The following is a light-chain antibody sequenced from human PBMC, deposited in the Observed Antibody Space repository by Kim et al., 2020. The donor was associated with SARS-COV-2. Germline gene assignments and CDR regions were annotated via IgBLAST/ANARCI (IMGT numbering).Light chain of an antibody. J-gene: IGKJ2*01. CDR1: QASGTA. Sequence: GDRVTIACRASQASGTASAWYQQKPGKAPKLLIYDAFTWDSRVPPKFSGSGSETDSTLAISSLQTEGFAAYYCQQFNNLFTFVQGTKLDI. V-gene: IGKV1D-13*01. CDR2: DAF. CDR3: QQFNNLFT.